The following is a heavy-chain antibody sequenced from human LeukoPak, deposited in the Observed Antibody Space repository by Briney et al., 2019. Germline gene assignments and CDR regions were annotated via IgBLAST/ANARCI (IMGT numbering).Heavy chain of an antibody. J-gene: IGHJ5*02. CDR2: IIPIFGTA. CDR1: GGTFSSYA. CDR3: ARDGYSSGSGWFDP. Sequence: GASVKVSCKASGGTFSSYAISWVRQAPGQGLEWMGGIIPIFGTANYAQKFQGRVTITADESTSTAYMELSSLRSEDTAVYYCARDGYSSGSGWFDPWGQGTLVTVSS. D-gene: IGHD2-15*01. V-gene: IGHV1-69*13.